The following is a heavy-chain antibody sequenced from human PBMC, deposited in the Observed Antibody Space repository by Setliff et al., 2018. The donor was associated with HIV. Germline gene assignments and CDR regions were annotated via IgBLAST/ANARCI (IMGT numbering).Heavy chain of an antibody. CDR2: ITSTGINI. V-gene: IGHV3-48*01. CDR1: GFTFSNYN. D-gene: IGHD1-26*01. J-gene: IGHJ3*02. Sequence: GGSLRLSCAASGFTFSNYNMNWVRQAPGKGLEWISFITSTGINIYYTDSVKGRFTVSRDNARNSLYLQMDSLRVEDTAVYYCLGGSSAAFDIWGQGTMGTVSS. CDR3: LGGSSAAFDI.